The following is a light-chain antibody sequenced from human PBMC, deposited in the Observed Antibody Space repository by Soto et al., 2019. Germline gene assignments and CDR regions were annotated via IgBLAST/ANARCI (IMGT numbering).Light chain of an antibody. CDR1: QSVLYSSNNKHH. V-gene: IGKV4-1*01. CDR3: HLYISIPHT. J-gene: IGKJ2*01. CDR2: WAS. Sequence: DIVMTQSPDSLAVSLGERATIDCKSSQSVLYSSNNKHHLAWYQLKPGQSPKLLIYWASTRESGVPDRFSGSGSGTDFTLTISIVQAEDVAVYYCHLYISIPHTFGQGTKLEIK.